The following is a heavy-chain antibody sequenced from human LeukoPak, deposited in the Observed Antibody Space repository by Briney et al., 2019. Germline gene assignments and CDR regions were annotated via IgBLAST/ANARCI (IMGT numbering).Heavy chain of an antibody. D-gene: IGHD4-17*01. CDR3: ARETVTDGYWYFDL. Sequence: PGGSLRLSCAASGFTFSSYSMNWVRQAPGKGLEWVSSISSSSSYIYYADSVKGRFTISRDNAKNSLYLQMNSLRAEDTAVYYCARETVTDGYWYFDLWGRGTLVTVSS. CDR2: ISSSSSYI. CDR1: GFTFSSYS. V-gene: IGHV3-21*04. J-gene: IGHJ2*01.